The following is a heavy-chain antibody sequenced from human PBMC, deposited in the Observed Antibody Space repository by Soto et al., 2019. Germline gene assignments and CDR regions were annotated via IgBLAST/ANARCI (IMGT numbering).Heavy chain of an antibody. CDR2: IYSGGST. V-gene: IGHV3-53*01. CDR3: ARADSGSYYDAFDI. CDR1: GFTASSNY. J-gene: IGHJ3*02. D-gene: IGHD1-26*01. Sequence: GGSRRLSCAASGFTASSNYMSWVRQAPGKGLEWVAVIYSGGSTYYADSVKGRFTISRDNSKNTLYLQMNSLRAEDTAVYYCARADSGSYYDAFDIWGQGTMVTVSS.